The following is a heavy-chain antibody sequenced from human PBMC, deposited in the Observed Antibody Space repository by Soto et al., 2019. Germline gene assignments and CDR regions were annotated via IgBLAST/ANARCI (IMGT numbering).Heavy chain of an antibody. Sequence: EVQLVESGGGLVQPGGSLRLSCAASGFTFSTYSVNWVRQAPGKGLEWVSYISSSSSAIYYADSVKGRFTISRDNANNSVYLKTNSLRDEDTAVYYCARDGGGEMSGSTHYYCYGLDVWGRGPPVTVSS. CDR2: ISSSSSAI. V-gene: IGHV3-48*02. D-gene: IGHD3-3*01. CDR1: GFTFSTYS. J-gene: IGHJ6*02. CDR3: ARDGGGEMSGSTHYYCYGLDV.